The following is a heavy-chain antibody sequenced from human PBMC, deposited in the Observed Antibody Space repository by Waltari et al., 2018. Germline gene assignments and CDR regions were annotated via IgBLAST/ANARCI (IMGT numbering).Heavy chain of an antibody. CDR3: ATMGIAAAGTYFDY. CDR1: GGSISSGSYY. CDR2: IYTSGST. V-gene: IGHV4-61*02. J-gene: IGHJ4*02. D-gene: IGHD6-13*01. Sequence: QVQLQESGPGLVKPSQTLSLTCTVSGGSISSGSYYWSWIRQPAGKGLEWIGRIYTSGSTNYNPSLKSRVTISVDTSKNQFSLKLSSVTAADTAVYYCATMGIAAAGTYFDYWGQGTLVTVSS.